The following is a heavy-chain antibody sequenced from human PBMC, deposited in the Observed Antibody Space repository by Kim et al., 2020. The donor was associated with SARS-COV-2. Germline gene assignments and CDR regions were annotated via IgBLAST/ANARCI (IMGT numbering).Heavy chain of an antibody. D-gene: IGHD2-2*01. CDR3: AKEDCSSTSCYSHYYYTMDV. V-gene: IGHV3-23*01. CDR2: ISGSCGST. CDR1: GFTFSSYA. J-gene: IGHJ6*02. Sequence: GGSLRLSCAASGFTFSSYAMSWVRQAPGKGLEWVSAISGSCGSTYYADSVKGRFTISRDNSKNTLYLQMNSLRAEDTAIYYCAKEDCSSTSCYSHYYYTMDVWGQGTTVTVSS.